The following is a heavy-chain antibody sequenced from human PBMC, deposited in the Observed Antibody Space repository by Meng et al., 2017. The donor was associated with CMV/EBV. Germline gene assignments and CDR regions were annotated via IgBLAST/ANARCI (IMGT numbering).Heavy chain of an antibody. CDR2: ISSSGSTI. CDR3: ARVGTRFLEWLS. CDR1: GFTFSSYE. D-gene: IGHD3-3*01. J-gene: IGHJ4*02. V-gene: IGHV3-48*03. Sequence: GGSLRLSCAASGFTFSSYEMNWVRQAPGKGLEWVSYISSSGSTIYYADSVKGRFTTSRDNAKNSLYLQMNSLRAEDTAVYYCARVGTRFLEWLSWGQGTLVTVSS.